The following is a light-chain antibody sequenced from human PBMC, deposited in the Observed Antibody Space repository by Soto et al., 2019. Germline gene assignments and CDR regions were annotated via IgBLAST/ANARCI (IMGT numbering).Light chain of an antibody. CDR2: GAS. J-gene: IGKJ1*01. CDR3: QQYGSSPPRT. CDR1: QSVSNNY. V-gene: IGKV3-20*01. Sequence: VLTQCPGHLSLSPWERATLSCRPSQSVSNNYLAWYQQKPGQAPRLLIYGASNRATGIPDRFSGSGSGTDFTLTISSLEPEDFAGYYCQQYGSSPPRTFGQGIKVDI.